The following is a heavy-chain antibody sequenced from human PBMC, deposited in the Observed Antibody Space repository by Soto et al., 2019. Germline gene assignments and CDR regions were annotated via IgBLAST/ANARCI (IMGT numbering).Heavy chain of an antibody. CDR1: GGSFSGYY. J-gene: IGHJ6*02. V-gene: IGHV4-34*01. D-gene: IGHD6-19*01. CDR3: ARGIGWYFRHYYYYYGMDV. CDR2: INHSGST. Sequence: SETLSLTCAVYGGSFSGYYWSWIRQPPGKGLEWIGEINHSGSTNYNPSLKSRVTISVDTSKNQFSLKLSSVTAADTAVYYCARGIGWYFRHYYYYYGMDVWGQGTTVTVSS.